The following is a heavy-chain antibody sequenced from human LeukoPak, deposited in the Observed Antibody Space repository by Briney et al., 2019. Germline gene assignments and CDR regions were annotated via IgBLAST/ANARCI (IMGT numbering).Heavy chain of an antibody. D-gene: IGHD3-3*01. CDR2: IYHSGST. V-gene: IGHV4-38-2*02. CDR3: ARDSYYDFWSGYLTRNWFDP. CDR1: GYSISSGYY. J-gene: IGHJ5*02. Sequence: SETLSLTCTVSGYSISSGYYWGWIRQPPGKGLEWIGSIYHSGSTYYNPSLKSRVTISVDTSKNQFSLKLSSVTAADTAVYYCARDSYYDFWSGYLTRNWFDPWGQGTLVTVSS.